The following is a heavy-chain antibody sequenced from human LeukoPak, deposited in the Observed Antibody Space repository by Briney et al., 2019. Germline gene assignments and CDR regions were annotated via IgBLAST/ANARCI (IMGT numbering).Heavy chain of an antibody. Sequence: HWASVKVSCKASGYTFTSYDINWMRQAPGQGPEWMGIINPRGGSTDYSQKFQGRITMTSDTSTSTVYMELSSLRSDDTAVYFCARVGSAAATADYWGQGTLVTVSS. J-gene: IGHJ4*02. CDR1: GYTFTSYD. CDR3: ARVGSAAATADY. CDR2: INPRGGST. D-gene: IGHD6-25*01. V-gene: IGHV1-46*01.